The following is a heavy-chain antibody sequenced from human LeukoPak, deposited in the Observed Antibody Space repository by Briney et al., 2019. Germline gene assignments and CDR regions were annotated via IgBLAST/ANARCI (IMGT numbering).Heavy chain of an antibody. J-gene: IGHJ4*02. CDR1: GGSISSYY. CDR3: ARSRITMVRGVIDYYFDY. D-gene: IGHD3-10*01. CDR2: IYYSGST. V-gene: IGHV4-59*01. Sequence: SETLSLICTVSGGSISSYYWSWIRQPPGKGLEWIGYIYYSGSTNYNPSLKSRVTISVDTSKNQFSLKLSSVTAADTAVYYCARSRITMVRGVIDYYFDYWGQGTLVTVSS.